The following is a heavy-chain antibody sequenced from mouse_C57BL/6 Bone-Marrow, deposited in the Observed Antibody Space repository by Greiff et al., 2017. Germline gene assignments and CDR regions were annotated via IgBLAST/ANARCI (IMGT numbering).Heavy chain of an antibody. CDR2: IDPSDSYT. Sequence: QVQLQQPGAELVMPGASVKLSCKASGYTFTSYWMHWVKQRPGQGLEWIGEIDPSDSYTNYNQKFKGKSTLTVDKSSSTAYMQISSLTSEDSAVYYCARSANFYWYFDVWGTGTSGTVSS. J-gene: IGHJ1*03. D-gene: IGHD1-2*01. CDR1: GYTFTSYW. V-gene: IGHV1-69*01. CDR3: ARSANFYWYFDV.